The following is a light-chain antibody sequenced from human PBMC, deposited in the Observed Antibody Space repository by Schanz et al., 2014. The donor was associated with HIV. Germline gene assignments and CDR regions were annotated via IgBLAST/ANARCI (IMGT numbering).Light chain of an antibody. Sequence: EIVMTQSPGTLSVSPGERATLSCRASQSVSSYLAWYQQKPGQAPRLLIYDASSRATGIPERFSGSGSGTDFTLTISRLEPEDFATYYCQQSYSTSFTFGPGTKVDIK. J-gene: IGKJ3*01. CDR2: DAS. CDR1: QSVSSY. V-gene: IGKV3-11*01. CDR3: QQSYSTSFT.